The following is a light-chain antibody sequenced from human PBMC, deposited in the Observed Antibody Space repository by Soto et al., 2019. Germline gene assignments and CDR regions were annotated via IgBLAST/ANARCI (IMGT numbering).Light chain of an antibody. CDR3: CSYAGSSTLG. CDR1: SSDVGSYNL. J-gene: IGLJ2*01. CDR2: EGS. V-gene: IGLV2-23*01. Sequence: QSALTQPASVSGSPGQSITISCTGTSSDVGSYNLVSWYQQHPGKAPKLMIYEGSKRPSGVSNRFSGSKSGNTASLTISGLQAEDEADYYCCSYAGSSTLGFGGGTKLTGL.